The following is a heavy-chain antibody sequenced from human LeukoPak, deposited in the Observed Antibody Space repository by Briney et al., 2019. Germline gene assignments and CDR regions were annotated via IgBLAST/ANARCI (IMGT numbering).Heavy chain of an antibody. D-gene: IGHD6-13*01. CDR1: GFTFSSYS. CDR2: ISSSSSYI. CDR3: ARLKGKGIAAAGGAGAMDV. J-gene: IGHJ6*03. Sequence: GGSLRLSCAASGFTFSSYSMNWVRQAPGKGLEWVSSISSSSSYIYYADSVKGRFTISRDNAKNSLYLQMNSLRAEDTAVYYCARLKGKGIAAAGGAGAMDVWGKGTTVTVSS. V-gene: IGHV3-21*01.